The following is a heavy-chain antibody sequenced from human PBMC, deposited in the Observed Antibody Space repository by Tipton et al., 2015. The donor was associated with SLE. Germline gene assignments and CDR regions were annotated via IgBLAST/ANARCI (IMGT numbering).Heavy chain of an antibody. J-gene: IGHJ3*02. CDR1: GVSISDYY. CDR2: MSPSGSS. Sequence: GLVKPSETLSLPCIVSGVSISDYYWSWIRQSPGKGLEWIGHMSPSGSSKYNPSIKSRVTISVDTSKNQFSLKLSSVTAADTAVYYCAREGWRVEVHAFEIWGQGAMVTVSS. CDR3: AREGWRVEVHAFEI. V-gene: IGHV4-4*08. D-gene: IGHD1-1*01.